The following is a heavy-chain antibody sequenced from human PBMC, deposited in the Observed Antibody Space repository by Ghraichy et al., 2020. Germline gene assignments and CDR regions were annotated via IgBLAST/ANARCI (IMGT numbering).Heavy chain of an antibody. CDR2: ISSSSSYI. V-gene: IGHV3-21*01. J-gene: IGHJ5*02. D-gene: IGHD2-2*01. Sequence: GGSLRLSCAASGFTFSSYSMNWVRQAPGKGLEWVSSISSSSSYIYYADSVKGRFTISSDNAKNSLYLQMNRLRAEDTAVYYCARDIVVVPAATNWFAPWGQGTLVTVSS. CDR3: ARDIVVVPAATNWFAP. CDR1: GFTFSSYS.